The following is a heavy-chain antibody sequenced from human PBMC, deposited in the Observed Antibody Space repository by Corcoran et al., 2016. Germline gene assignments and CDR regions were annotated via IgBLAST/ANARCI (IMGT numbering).Heavy chain of an antibody. J-gene: IGHJ6*02. CDR3: ARVAAVAGTIGYYYYGMDG. CDR2: IYYSGST. D-gene: IGHD6-19*01. CDR1: GGSISSSSYY. Sequence: QLQLQESGPGLVKPSETLSLTCTVSGGSISSSSYYWGWIRQPPGKGLEWIGSIYYSGSTYYNPSLKSRVTISVDTSKNQFSLKLSSVTAADTAVYYCARVAAVAGTIGYYYYGMDGWGQGTTVTVSS. V-gene: IGHV4-39*07.